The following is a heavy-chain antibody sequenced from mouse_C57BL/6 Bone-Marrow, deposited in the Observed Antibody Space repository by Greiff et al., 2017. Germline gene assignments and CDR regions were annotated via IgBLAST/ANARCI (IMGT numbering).Heavy chain of an antibody. CDR1: GFTFSDYG. V-gene: IGHV5-17*01. Sequence: EVQVVESGGGLVKPGGSLKLSCAASGFTFSDYGMHWVRQAPEKGLEWVANISSGSSTIYYADTVKGRFTISRDNAKNTLFLQMTSLRSEDTAMYYCARHYYGSSYWYFDVWGTGTTVTVSS. D-gene: IGHD1-1*01. CDR3: ARHYYGSSYWYFDV. J-gene: IGHJ1*03. CDR2: ISSGSSTI.